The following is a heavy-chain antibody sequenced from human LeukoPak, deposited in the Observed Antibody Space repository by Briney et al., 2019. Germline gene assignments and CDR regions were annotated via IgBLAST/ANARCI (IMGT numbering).Heavy chain of an antibody. V-gene: IGHV3-7*01. Sequence: PSETLSLTCAVYGGSFSGYYWSWIRQAPGKGLEWVANIKQDGSEKYYVDSVKGRFTISRDNAKNSLYLQMNSLRAEDTAVYYCARDPVASPLVAFGIWGQGTMVTVSS. J-gene: IGHJ3*02. D-gene: IGHD2-21*01. CDR1: GGSFSGYY. CDR2: IKQDGSEK. CDR3: ARDPVASPLVAFGI.